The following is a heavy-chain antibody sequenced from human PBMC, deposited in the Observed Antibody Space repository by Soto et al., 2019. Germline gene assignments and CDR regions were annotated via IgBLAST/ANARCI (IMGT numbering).Heavy chain of an antibody. CDR1: GYTFTSYG. Sequence: QVQLVQSGAEVKKPGASVKVSCKASGYTFTSYGISWVRQAPGQGLEWMGWISTYNGHTNYAQKLQGRVTMPTDTSTTTAYMELRSLRSDDTAVYYCARDRLYSSSRYDGFDPWGQGTLLTVSS. D-gene: IGHD6-13*01. V-gene: IGHV1-18*01. CDR2: ISTYNGHT. CDR3: ARDRLYSSSRYDGFDP. J-gene: IGHJ5*02.